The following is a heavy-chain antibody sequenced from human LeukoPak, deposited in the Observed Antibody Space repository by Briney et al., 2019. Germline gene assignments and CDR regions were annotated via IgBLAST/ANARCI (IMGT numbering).Heavy chain of an antibody. CDR2: ISSSSSYI. CDR1: GIIFSSYS. V-gene: IGHV3-21*01. Sequence: GGSLRLSCAASGIIFSSYSMNWVRQAPGKGLEWVSSISSSSSYIYYADSVKGRFTISRGNAKNSLYLQMNSLRAEDTAVCYCAVTYYDFWSGYSHWGQGTLVTVSS. CDR3: AVTYYDFWSGYSH. D-gene: IGHD3-3*01. J-gene: IGHJ4*02.